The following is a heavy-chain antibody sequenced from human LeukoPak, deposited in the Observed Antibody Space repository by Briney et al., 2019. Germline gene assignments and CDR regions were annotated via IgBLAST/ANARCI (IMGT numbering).Heavy chain of an antibody. CDR2: INESGTT. Sequence: SETLSLTCAVFGGSFSGYYWTWVRQAPGKGLGWIGEINESGTTNYNASLNNRVTISVDTSKNQFSLKLASLTAADTAVFYCARALMTLVRGVPRTTWFHPWGQGTLVTVYS. CDR3: ARALMTLVRGVPRTTWFHP. J-gene: IGHJ5*02. V-gene: IGHV4-34*01. CDR1: GGSFSGYY. D-gene: IGHD3-10*01.